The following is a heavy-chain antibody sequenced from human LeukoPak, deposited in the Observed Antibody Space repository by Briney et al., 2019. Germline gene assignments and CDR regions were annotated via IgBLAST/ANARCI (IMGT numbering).Heavy chain of an antibody. CDR3: ARDISLDY. V-gene: IGHV3-30-3*01. J-gene: IGHJ4*02. D-gene: IGHD3-9*01. CDR1: GFTFSSYA. CDR2: ISYDGSNK. Sequence: GGSLRLSCAASGFTFSSYAMHWVRQAPGKGLEWVAVISYDGSNKYYADSVKGRFTISRDNSKNTLYLQMNSLRAEDTAVYFCARDISLDYWGQGTLVTVSS.